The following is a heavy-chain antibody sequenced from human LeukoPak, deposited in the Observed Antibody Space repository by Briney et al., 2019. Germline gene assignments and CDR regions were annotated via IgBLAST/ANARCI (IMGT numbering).Heavy chain of an antibody. V-gene: IGHV4-34*01. D-gene: IGHD2-15*01. CDR2: INHSGST. CDR1: GGSFSGYY. J-gene: IGHJ4*02. CDR3: ARRGSVAATLDY. Sequence: PSETLSLTCAVYGGSFSGYYWSWIRQPPGKGLEWIGDINHSGSTNYNPSLKSRVTMSVDTSKNQFSLKLSSVTAADTAVYYCARRGSVAATLDYWGRGTLVTVSS.